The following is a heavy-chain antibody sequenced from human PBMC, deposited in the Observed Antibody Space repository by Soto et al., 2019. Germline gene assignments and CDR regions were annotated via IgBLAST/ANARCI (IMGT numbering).Heavy chain of an antibody. CDR2: SSNSGTFS. CDR3: ARSGDNYNRLDY. Sequence: AGGSLRLSCEGSGFTFSDYYISWIRQAPGKGLEWISYSSNSGTFSRYADSVKGRFSISSDNTKNLLYLQMNSLRAEDTAVYYCARSGDNYNRLDYWGQGTPVTVSS. J-gene: IGHJ4*02. CDR1: GFTFSDYY. V-gene: IGHV3-11*06. D-gene: IGHD1-1*01.